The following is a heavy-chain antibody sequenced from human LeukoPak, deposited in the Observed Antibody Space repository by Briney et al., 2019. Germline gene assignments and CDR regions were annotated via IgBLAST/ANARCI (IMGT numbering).Heavy chain of an antibody. CDR1: GFTVSSNY. CDR3: ARSWYDSSGYDDY. V-gene: IGHV3-53*01. CDR2: IYSGGST. J-gene: IGHJ4*02. Sequence: PGGSLRLSCAASGFTVSSNYMSWVRQAPGKGLEWVSVIYSGGSTYYADSVKGRFTISRDNSKNTLYLQMNSLRAEDTTVYYCARSWYDSSGYDDYWGQGTLVTVSS. D-gene: IGHD3-22*01.